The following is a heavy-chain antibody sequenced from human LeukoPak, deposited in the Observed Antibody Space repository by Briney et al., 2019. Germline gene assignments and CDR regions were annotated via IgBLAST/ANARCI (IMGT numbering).Heavy chain of an antibody. Sequence: GGSLRLSCTASGFTFGDYAMTWVRQAPGKGLEWVGFIASKTYGGTAEYAASVKGRFTISRDDSKSIAYLQMDSLRAEDTALYYCTKDAYSGDCCDWYFDLWGRGTLVTVSS. CDR1: GFTFGDYA. CDR2: IASKTYGGTA. CDR3: TKDAYSGDCCDWYFDL. V-gene: IGHV3-49*04. J-gene: IGHJ2*01. D-gene: IGHD2-21*01.